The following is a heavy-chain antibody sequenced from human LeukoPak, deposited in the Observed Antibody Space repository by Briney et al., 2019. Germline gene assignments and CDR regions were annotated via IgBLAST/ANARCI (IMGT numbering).Heavy chain of an antibody. J-gene: IGHJ4*02. CDR2: IRSKAYGGTT. CDR3: TRDIPPYCSSTSCLVF. D-gene: IGHD2-2*01. CDR1: GFTFGDYA. V-gene: IGHV3-49*04. Sequence: GGSLRLSCTASGFTFGDYAMSWVRQAPGKGLEWGGFIRSKAYGGTTEYAASVKGRFTISRDDSKSIAYLQMNSLKTEDTAVYYCTRDIPPYCSSTSCLVFWGQGTLVTVSS.